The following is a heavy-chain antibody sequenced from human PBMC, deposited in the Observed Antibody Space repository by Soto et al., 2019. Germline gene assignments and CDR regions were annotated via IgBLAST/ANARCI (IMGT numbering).Heavy chain of an antibody. CDR3: ARGGIPAHALDI. J-gene: IGHJ3*02. D-gene: IGHD2-21*01. CDR1: GGSISSYY. V-gene: IGHV4-59*01. Sequence: PSETLSLTCTVSGGSISSYYWSWIRQPPGKGLEWIGYIYYSGSTNYNPSLKSRVTISVDTSKNQFSLKLSSVTAAATAVYYWARGGIPAHALDIWSAGTRVSVSS. CDR2: IYYSGST.